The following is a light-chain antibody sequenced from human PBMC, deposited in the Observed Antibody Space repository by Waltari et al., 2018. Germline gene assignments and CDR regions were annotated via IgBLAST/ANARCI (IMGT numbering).Light chain of an antibody. V-gene: IGKV1-5*03. CDR1: QSVKNN. Sequence: TGRASQSVKNNLAGYQQKPGKAPKVVIHKSSRLESGVPSRFSGSGYGTEFTLTISSLQPDDFATYYCQEYDTLPVTFGGGTKVEIK. J-gene: IGKJ4*01. CDR2: KSS. CDR3: QEYDTLPVT.